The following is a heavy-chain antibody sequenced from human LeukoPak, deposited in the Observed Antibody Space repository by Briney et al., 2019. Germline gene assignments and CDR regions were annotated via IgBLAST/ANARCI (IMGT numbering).Heavy chain of an antibody. Sequence: PGGSLRLSCAASGFIFSSYAMHWVRQAPGKGLEWVAYIRHDGSNEYYADPVKGRFTISRDNSKNTLYLQMNSLRAEDTAVYYCANLTPNDAFDIWGQGTMVTVSS. D-gene: IGHD2-15*01. CDR1: GFIFSSYA. CDR2: IRHDGSNE. J-gene: IGHJ3*02. V-gene: IGHV3-30*02. CDR3: ANLTPNDAFDI.